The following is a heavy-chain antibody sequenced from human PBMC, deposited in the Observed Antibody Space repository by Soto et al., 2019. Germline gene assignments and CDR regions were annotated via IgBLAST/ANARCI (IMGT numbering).Heavy chain of an antibody. CDR3: VKVVTATGHPF. D-gene: IGHD2-21*02. J-gene: IGHJ4*02. CDR1: GYTFTSYA. Sequence: QVQLVQSGAEVKKPGASVKVSCKASGYTFTSYAMHWVRQAPGQRLEWMGWINAGNGNTKYSQKFQGRVTITRDTSASTAYMELSSLRSEDTAVYYCVKVVTATGHPFWGQGTLVTVSS. CDR2: INAGNGNT. V-gene: IGHV1-3*01.